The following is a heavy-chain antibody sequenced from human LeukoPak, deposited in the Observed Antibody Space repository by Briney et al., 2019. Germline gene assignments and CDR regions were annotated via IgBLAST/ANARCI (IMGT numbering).Heavy chain of an antibody. D-gene: IGHD1-7*01. CDR2: IGGTRYST. J-gene: IGHJ4*02. V-gene: IGHV3-23*01. Sequence: GGSLRLSCAASGFTFSNYAMMWVRQAPGKGLEWVSFIGGTRYSTYYADSVRGRFTISRDNSKNTLYLQMNSLRAEDTAVYYCAKQGESKTKNFDYWGQGTLVTVSS. CDR3: AKQGESKTKNFDY. CDR1: GFTFSNYA.